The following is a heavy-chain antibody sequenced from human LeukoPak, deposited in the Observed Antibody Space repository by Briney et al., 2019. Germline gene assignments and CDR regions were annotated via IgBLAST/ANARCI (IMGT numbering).Heavy chain of an antibody. D-gene: IGHD6-13*01. J-gene: IGHJ6*03. CDR2: TYYRSKWYN. CDR1: GDRVSSDNAA. Sequence: SQTLSLTCAISGDRVSSDNAAWTWFRQSPSRGLEWLGRTYYRSKWYNDYAVSVKSRVSINPDTSKNQFSLQLNSVTPEDTAVYYCARADSNPYYMDVWGKGSTVTVS. V-gene: IGHV6-1*01. CDR3: ARADSNPYYMDV.